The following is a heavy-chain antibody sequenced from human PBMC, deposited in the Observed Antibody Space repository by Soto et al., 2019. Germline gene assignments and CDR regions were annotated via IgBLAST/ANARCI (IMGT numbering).Heavy chain of an antibody. J-gene: IGHJ6*02. CDR2: INHSGST. V-gene: IGHV4-34*01. D-gene: IGHD2-2*01. Sequence: PSETLSLTCAVYGGSFSGYYWSWIRQPPGKGLKWIGEINHSGSTNYNPSLKSRVTISVDTSKNQFSLKLSSVTAADTAVYYCARGVYCSSTTCYWGMDVWGQGTTVTVSS. CDR3: ARGVYCSSTTCYWGMDV. CDR1: GGSFSGYY.